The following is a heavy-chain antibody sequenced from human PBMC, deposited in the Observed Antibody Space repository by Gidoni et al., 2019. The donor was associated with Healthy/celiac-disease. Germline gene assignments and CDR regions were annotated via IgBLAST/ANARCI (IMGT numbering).Heavy chain of an antibody. D-gene: IGHD3-10*01. CDR3: ARTYYYGSVSYYNSDEFDY. CDR1: GYSFSSYW. Sequence: EVQLVQSGAEVKKPGESLKSSCKGSGYSFSSYWIGWVRQRPGKGLEWLGIIYPGDSDTRYSPSFQVQVPISADKSISTAYLQWSSLKASDTAMYYCARTYYYGSVSYYNSDEFDYWGQGTLVTVSS. V-gene: IGHV5-51*03. CDR2: IYPGDSDT. J-gene: IGHJ4*02.